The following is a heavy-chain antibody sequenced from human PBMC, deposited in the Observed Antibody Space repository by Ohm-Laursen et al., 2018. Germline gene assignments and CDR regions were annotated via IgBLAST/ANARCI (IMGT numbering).Heavy chain of an antibody. CDR2: INSDGSST. Sequence: SLRLSCAASGFTFSSYWMHWVRQAPGKGLVWVSRINSDGSSTSYADSVKGRFTISRDNAKNTLYLQMNSPRAEDTAVYYCARGGNYYDSSGYYASFDYWGQGTLVTVSS. V-gene: IGHV3-74*01. D-gene: IGHD3-22*01. CDR1: GFTFSSYW. J-gene: IGHJ4*02. CDR3: ARGGNYYDSSGYYASFDY.